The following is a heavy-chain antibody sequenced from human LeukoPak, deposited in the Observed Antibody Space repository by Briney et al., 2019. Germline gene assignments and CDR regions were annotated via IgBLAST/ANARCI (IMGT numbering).Heavy chain of an antibody. Sequence: SEALSLTCTVSGGSTSSYYWSWIRQPPGKGLEWIGYIYYSGSTNYNPSLKSRVTISVDTSKNQFSLKLSSVTAADTAVYYCARGIRSGSQDYWGQGTLVTVSS. CDR2: IYYSGST. J-gene: IGHJ4*02. CDR3: ARGIRSGSQDY. D-gene: IGHD6-19*01. V-gene: IGHV4-59*01. CDR1: GGSTSSYY.